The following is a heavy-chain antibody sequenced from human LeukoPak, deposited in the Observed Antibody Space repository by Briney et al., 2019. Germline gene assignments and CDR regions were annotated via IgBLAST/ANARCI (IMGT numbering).Heavy chain of an antibody. J-gene: IGHJ6*03. CDR2: MNPYSGNT. D-gene: IGHD4-17*01. V-gene: IGHV1-8*01. Sequence: ASVKVSCKASGYTFTSYDINWVRQATGQGLEWMGWMNPYSGNTGYAQKFQGRVTMTRNTSISTAYMELSSLRSEDTAVYYCARADYGDYYYYYMDVWGKGTTVTVSS. CDR1: GYTFTSYD. CDR3: ARADYGDYYYYYMDV.